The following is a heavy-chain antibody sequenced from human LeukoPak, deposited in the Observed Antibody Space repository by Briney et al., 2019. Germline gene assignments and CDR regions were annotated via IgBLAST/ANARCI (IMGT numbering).Heavy chain of an antibody. V-gene: IGHV4-59*08. CDR3: ARHVVWGSVAGDFDY. Sequence: SETLSLTCTVSSGSINSHYWSWIRQPPGKGLEWIGYISYSGSTDYNPSLKSRVAFSVDTSKNQVSLKLSSVTAADTAVYYCARHVVWGSVAGDFDYWGQGTLVTVSS. D-gene: IGHD3-16*01. CDR2: ISYSGST. J-gene: IGHJ4*02. CDR1: SGSINSHY.